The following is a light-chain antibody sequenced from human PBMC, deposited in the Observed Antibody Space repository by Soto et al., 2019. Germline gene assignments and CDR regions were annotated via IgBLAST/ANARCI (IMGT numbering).Light chain of an antibody. CDR2: AAS. J-gene: IGKJ5*01. Sequence: DIQMTQSPSALSASVGDRVTITCRASQSISFYLNWYQQKPGKAPTLLIYAASSLQSGVPSRFRGSGYGTDFALTITSLQPEDFAIYYCQQSYNSPPITFGQGTRREIK. CDR3: QQSYNSPPIT. CDR1: QSISFY. V-gene: IGKV1-39*01.